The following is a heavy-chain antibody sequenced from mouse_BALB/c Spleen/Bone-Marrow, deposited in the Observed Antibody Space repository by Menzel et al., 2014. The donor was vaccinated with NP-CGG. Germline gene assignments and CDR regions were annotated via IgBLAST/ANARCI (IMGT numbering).Heavy chain of an antibody. CDR2: IWGDGST. Sequence: QVQLKDSGTGLVAPSQSLSITCTVSGFSLTSYGVGWVRQSPGKGLEWLGVIWGDGSTNYHSALISRLSISKDNSKSQVFLKLSSLQTDDTATYYCAKQDYDRYDYAMDYWGQGTSVTVSS. D-gene: IGHD2-14*01. V-gene: IGHV2-3*01. CDR1: GFSLTSYG. CDR3: AKQDYDRYDYAMDY. J-gene: IGHJ4*01.